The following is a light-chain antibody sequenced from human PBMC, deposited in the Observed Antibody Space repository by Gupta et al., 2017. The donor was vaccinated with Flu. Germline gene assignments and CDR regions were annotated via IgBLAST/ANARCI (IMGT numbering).Light chain of an antibody. CDR3: QHYQSWPPYS. J-gene: IGKJ2*03. CDR2: GGY. V-gene: IGKV3-15*01. CDR1: QSLSRN. Sequence: ETVMTQSPATLSVSPGETATLFCRASQSLSRNLAWYQLKPGLAPRLLVYGGYSRATGVPARFSGSGSGTQFTLTISSRQSEDSAVYYCQHYQSWPPYSFGLGTRLEI.